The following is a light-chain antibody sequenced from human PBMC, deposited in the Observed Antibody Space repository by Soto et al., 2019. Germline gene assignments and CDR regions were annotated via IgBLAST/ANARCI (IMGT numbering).Light chain of an antibody. V-gene: IGLV1-47*01. CDR2: RNN. CDR3: ASWDASPSGSFWV. J-gene: IGLJ3*02. CDR1: SSNIGSNY. Sequence: QLVLTQPPSASGTPRQRVTISCSGSSSNIGSNYVFWYQQFPGTAPKLLIYRNNLRPSGVPDRFSGSKSGTSASLAISGLRSEDEADYYCASWDASPSGSFWVFGGGTKLTVL.